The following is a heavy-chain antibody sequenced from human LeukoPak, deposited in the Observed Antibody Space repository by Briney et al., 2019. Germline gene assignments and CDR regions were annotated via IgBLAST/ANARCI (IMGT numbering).Heavy chain of an antibody. V-gene: IGHV1-2*02. Sequence: ASMKVSCKASGYTFTGYYMHWVRQAPGQGLEWMGWINPNSGGTNYAQKFQGRVTMTRDTSISTAYMELSRLRSDDTAVYYCARGHNLYDFWSGYFYYYYMDVWGKATTVTVSS. J-gene: IGHJ6*03. CDR1: GYTFTGYY. CDR3: ARGHNLYDFWSGYFYYYYMDV. D-gene: IGHD3-3*01. CDR2: INPNSGGT.